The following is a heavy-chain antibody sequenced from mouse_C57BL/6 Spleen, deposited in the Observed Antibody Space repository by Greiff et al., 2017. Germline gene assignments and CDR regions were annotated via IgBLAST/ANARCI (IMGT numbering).Heavy chain of an antibody. CDR3: AMEDGYYEGAMDY. D-gene: IGHD2-3*01. V-gene: IGHV5-17*01. CDR2: ISSGSSTI. Sequence: EVQLVESGGGLVKPGGSLKLSCAASGFTFSDYGMHWVRQAPEKGLEWVAYISSGSSTISYADTVKGRFTISRDNAKNTLFLQMTSLRSEDTAMYYCAMEDGYYEGAMDYWGQGTSVTVSS. CDR1: GFTFSDYG. J-gene: IGHJ4*01.